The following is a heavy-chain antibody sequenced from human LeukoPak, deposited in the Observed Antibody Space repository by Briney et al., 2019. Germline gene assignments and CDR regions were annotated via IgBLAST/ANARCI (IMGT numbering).Heavy chain of an antibody. CDR2: IYYSGST. J-gene: IGHJ4*02. V-gene: IGHV4-59*12. CDR1: GDSISSYY. CDR3: ARDRHYDTSGYKVYYFDY. D-gene: IGHD3-22*01. Sequence: SETLSLTCTVSGDSISSYYWSWIRQPPGKGLEWIGYIYYSGSTNYNPSLKNRVTMSVDTSKNQFSLKLSSVTAADTAVYYCARDRHYDTSGYKVYYFDYWGQGTLVTVSS.